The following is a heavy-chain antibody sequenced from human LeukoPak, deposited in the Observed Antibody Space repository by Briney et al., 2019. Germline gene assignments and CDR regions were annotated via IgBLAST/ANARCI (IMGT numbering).Heavy chain of an antibody. D-gene: IGHD2-21*02. CDR2: SYSGGST. J-gene: IGHJ4*02. V-gene: IGHV3-66*01. CDR1: GFTVSSNY. Sequence: GGSLRLSCAASGFTVSSNYMSWVRQAPGKGLEWVSVSYSGGSTYYADSVRGRFTISRDNSKNTLYLQMNSLRAEDTAVYYCARGVTATEGDYWGQGTLVTVSS. CDR3: ARGVTATEGDY.